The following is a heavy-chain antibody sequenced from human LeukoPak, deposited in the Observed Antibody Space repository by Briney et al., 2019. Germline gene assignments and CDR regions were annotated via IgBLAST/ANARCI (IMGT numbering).Heavy chain of an antibody. CDR3: ARVPSTVTRLSEPGPNWFDP. CDR1: GYTFTSYG. CDR2: IIPILGIA. V-gene: IGHV1-69*04. D-gene: IGHD4-17*01. J-gene: IGHJ5*02. Sequence: ASVNVSCKASGYTFTSYGISWVRQAPGQGLEWMGRIIPILGIANYAQKFQGRVTITADKSTSTAYMELSSLRSEDTAVYYCARVPSTVTRLSEPGPNWFDPWGQGTLVTVSS.